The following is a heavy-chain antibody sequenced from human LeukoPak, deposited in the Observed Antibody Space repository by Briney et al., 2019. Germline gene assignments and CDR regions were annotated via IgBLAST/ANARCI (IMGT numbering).Heavy chain of an antibody. V-gene: IGHV4-39*07. CDR3: ATRGY. CDR1: GGSIGKTSYY. Sequence: SETLSLTCTVSGGSIGKTSYYWGWIRQPPGKGLEWIGNIYYSGTTYYNPSLKSRVTISVDTSKNQFSLTLNSVTAADTAVYYCATRGYWGQGTLVTVSS. CDR2: IYYSGTT. D-gene: IGHD3-10*01. J-gene: IGHJ4*02.